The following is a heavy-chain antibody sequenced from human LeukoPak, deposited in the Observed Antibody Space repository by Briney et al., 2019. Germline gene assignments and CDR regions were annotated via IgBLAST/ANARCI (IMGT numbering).Heavy chain of an antibody. D-gene: IGHD3-10*01. CDR1: GFTFSSYA. CDR2: ISGSGGST. V-gene: IGHV3-23*01. J-gene: IGHJ4*02. CDR3: ARAVGPYDY. Sequence: GGSLRLSCAASGFTFSSYAMSWVRQAPGKGPEWVSAISGSGGSTYYADSVKGRFTISRDNSKNTLYLQMNSLRAEDTAVYFCARAVGPYDYWGQGTLVTVSS.